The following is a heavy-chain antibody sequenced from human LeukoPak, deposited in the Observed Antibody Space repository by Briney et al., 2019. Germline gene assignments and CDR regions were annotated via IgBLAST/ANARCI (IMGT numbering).Heavy chain of an antibody. CDR2: MNPNSGDT. CDR3: ARDLGYGDYTFAY. J-gene: IGHJ4*02. V-gene: IGHV1-8*01. D-gene: IGHD4-17*01. Sequence: GASVKVSCKASGYTFTSYDINWVRQATGQGLEWMGWMNPNSGDTGYAQKFQGRVTMTRNTSISTAYMELSSLGSEDTAVYYCARDLGYGDYTFAYWGQGTLVTVSS. CDR1: GYTFTSYD.